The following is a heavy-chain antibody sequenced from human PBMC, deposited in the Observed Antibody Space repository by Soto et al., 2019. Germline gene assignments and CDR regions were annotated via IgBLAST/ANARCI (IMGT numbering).Heavy chain of an antibody. CDR1: GFRFSEHS. J-gene: IGHJ4*02. D-gene: IGHD2-21*02. V-gene: IGHV3-48*02. Sequence: VVLVGSGGGLVSPGGSLRLSCVASGFRFSEHSMNWVRQAPGKGLQWISYISSNSEKTYYADSVKGRFTVSRDNAKNALFLQMNSLRDDDTATYYCARLPKGSLVTAWGQGARVTVSS. CDR2: ISSNSEKT. CDR3: ARLPKGSLVTA.